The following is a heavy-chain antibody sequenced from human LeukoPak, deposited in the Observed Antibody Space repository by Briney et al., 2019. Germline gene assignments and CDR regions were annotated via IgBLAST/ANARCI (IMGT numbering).Heavy chain of an antibody. V-gene: IGHV3-74*03. CDR1: GFTFSSFS. Sequence: TGGSLRLSCAASGFTFSSFSMHWVRQVPGEGLVWVSRINKDGSSITYADSVKGRFTISRDNAKNTLYLQMNSLRAEDTSVYYCARGYTYGSIDYWGQGTLVTVSS. CDR3: ARGYTYGSIDY. CDR2: INKDGSSI. J-gene: IGHJ4*02. D-gene: IGHD5-18*01.